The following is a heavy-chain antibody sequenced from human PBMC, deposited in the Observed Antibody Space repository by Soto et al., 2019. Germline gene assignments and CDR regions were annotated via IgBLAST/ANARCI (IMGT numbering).Heavy chain of an antibody. Sequence: QVQLVESGGGVVQPGRSLRLSCAASGFTLRRYGMHWVRQAPGKALEWVAVISYDGSYSSYVDSVKGRFTISRDNAKNTLYLQMNSLRVEDTAVYYCAKGADDYGDPIDYWCQGTLIIVTT. CDR3: AKGADDYGDPIDY. J-gene: IGHJ4*02. V-gene: IGHV3-30*18. CDR2: ISYDGSYS. D-gene: IGHD4-17*01. CDR1: GFTLRRYG.